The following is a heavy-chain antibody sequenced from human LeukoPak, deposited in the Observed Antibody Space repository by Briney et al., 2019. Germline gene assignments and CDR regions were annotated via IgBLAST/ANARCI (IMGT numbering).Heavy chain of an antibody. Sequence: SETLSLTCIVSSASITTYSWNWIRQSPGKGLEGIGFIAHSGVTSYTSSLTNRVTISIDTSTNQLSLKLTSVTAADTAVYYCARWDDSDWAFGSWGPGTLVTVSS. V-gene: IGHV4-59*08. CDR3: ARWDDSDWAFGS. CDR1: SASITTYS. CDR2: IAHSGVT. D-gene: IGHD6-19*01. J-gene: IGHJ4*02.